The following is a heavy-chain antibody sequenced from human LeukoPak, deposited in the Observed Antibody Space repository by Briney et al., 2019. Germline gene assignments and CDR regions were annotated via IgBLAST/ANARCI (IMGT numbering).Heavy chain of an antibody. V-gene: IGHV4-39*01. CDR2: VLHTEIT. D-gene: IGHD3-9*01. CDR1: GGSLTVDNDC. Sequence: PSETLSLTCTVSGGSLTVDNDCSGSIRHPPGKGLGWIETVLHTEITQHNPSLKSRLSISVDTYKNQFSLNLNSVTAADAGLYFCARHGILTDHSVRIWAQGIVVSVS. J-gene: IGHJ4*02. CDR3: ARHGILTDHSVRI.